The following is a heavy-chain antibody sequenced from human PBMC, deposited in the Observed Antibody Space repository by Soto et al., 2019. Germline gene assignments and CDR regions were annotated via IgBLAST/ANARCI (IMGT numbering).Heavy chain of an antibody. V-gene: IGHV4-39*01. CDR2: IYYSGST. D-gene: IGHD2-15*01. J-gene: IGHJ4*02. CDR1: GGSISSSSYY. Sequence: PSETLSLTCTVSGGSISSSSYYWGWIRQPPGKGLEWIGSIYYSGSTYYNPSLKSRVTISVDTSKNHFSLKLSSVTAADTAVYYCARLSLSAIVLWGQGTLVTVSS. CDR3: ARLSLSAIVL.